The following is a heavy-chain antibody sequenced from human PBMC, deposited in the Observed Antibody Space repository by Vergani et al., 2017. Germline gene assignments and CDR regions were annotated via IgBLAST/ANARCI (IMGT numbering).Heavy chain of an antibody. CDR3: ASGRYYYDSSGWSPADY. D-gene: IGHD3-22*01. CDR2: IYYSGST. Sequence: QLQLQESGPGLVKPSETLSLTCTVSGGSISSSSYYWGWIRQPPGKELEWIGSIYYSGSTYYNPSLKSRVTISVDTSKNQFSLKLSSVTAADTALYYCASGRYYYDSSGWSPADYWGQGTLVTVSS. CDR1: GGSISSSSYY. J-gene: IGHJ4*02. V-gene: IGHV4-39*07.